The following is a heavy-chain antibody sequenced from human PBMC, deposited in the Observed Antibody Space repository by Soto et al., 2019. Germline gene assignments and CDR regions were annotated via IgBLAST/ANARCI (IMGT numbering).Heavy chain of an antibody. V-gene: IGHV4-34*01. D-gene: IGHD6-19*01. CDR3: ARDPVSSGWSIVYYGMDV. CDR1: GGSFSGYY. J-gene: IGHJ6*02. Sequence: QVQLQQWGAGLLKPSETLSLTCAVYGGSFSGYYWSWIRQPPGKGLEWVGEINHSGSTNYNPSLKSRVTISVDTSKNQFSLKLSSATAADTAVYYCARDPVSSGWSIVYYGMDVWGQGTTVTVSS. CDR2: INHSGST.